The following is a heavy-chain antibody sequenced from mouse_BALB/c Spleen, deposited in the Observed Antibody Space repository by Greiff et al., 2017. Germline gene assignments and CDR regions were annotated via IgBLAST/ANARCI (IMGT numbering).Heavy chain of an antibody. CDR2: INPSNGRT. CDR3: ARSAMITASFAY. J-gene: IGHJ3*01. V-gene: IGHV1S81*02. Sequence: QVQLQQSGAELVKPGASVKLSCKASGYTFTSYWMHWVKQRPGQGLEWIGEINPSNGRTNYNEKFKSKATLTVDKSSSTAYMQLSSLTSEDSAVYYCARSAMITASFAYWGQGTLVTVSA. D-gene: IGHD2-4*01. CDR1: GYTFTSYW.